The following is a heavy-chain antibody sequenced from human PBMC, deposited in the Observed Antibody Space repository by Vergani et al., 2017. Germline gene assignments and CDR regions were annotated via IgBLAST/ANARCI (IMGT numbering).Heavy chain of an antibody. Sequence: QVQLVQSGAEVKKPGASVKVSCKVSGYTLTELSMHWVRQAPGKGREWMGWINPNSGGTNYAQKFQGRVTMTRDTSISTAYMELSRLRSDDTAVYYCARDKSGTTGGMDVWGQGTTVTVSS. J-gene: IGHJ6*02. CDR1: GYTLTELS. CDR3: ARDKSGTTGGMDV. CDR2: INPNSGGT. V-gene: IGHV1-2*02. D-gene: IGHD1-1*01.